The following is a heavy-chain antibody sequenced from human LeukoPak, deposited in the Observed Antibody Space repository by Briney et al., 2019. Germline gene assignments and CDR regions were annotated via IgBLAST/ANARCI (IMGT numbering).Heavy chain of an antibody. J-gene: IGHJ5*02. CDR2: IYYSGST. CDR3: ARVLLSNYDFWSGYSNWFDP. D-gene: IGHD3-3*01. CDR1: GDSISRGRYY. V-gene: IGHV4-61*01. Sequence: SETLSLTCTVSGDSISRGRYYWSWIRQPPGKGLEWIGYIYYSGSTNYNPSLKSRVTISVDTSKNQFSLKLSSVTAADTAVYYCARVLLSNYDFWSGYSNWFDPWGQGTLVTVSS.